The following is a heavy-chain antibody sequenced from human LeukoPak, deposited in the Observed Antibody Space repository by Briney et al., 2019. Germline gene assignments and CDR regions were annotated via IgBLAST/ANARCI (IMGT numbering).Heavy chain of an antibody. CDR3: ARVGDLVRGVDSFDY. J-gene: IGHJ4*02. V-gene: IGHV3-30*03. CDR1: GITLSHYG. D-gene: IGHD3-10*01. CDR2: ISYGGIDK. Sequence: GRSLRLSCAASGITLSHYGMHWVRQAPGRGLEWVAAISYGGIDKFYADSVKGRFTISRDNSKNTLYLQMNSLRAEDTAVYYCARVGDLVRGVDSFDYWGQGTLVTVSS.